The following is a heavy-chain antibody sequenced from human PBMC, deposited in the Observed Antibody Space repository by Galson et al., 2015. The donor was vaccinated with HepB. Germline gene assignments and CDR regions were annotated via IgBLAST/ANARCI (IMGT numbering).Heavy chain of an antibody. Sequence: SLRLSCAASGFTFSSYGMHWVRQAPGKGLEWVAVIWYDGSNKYYADSVKGRFTISRDNSKNTLYLQMNSLRAEDTAVYYCARDLENTVYYFDYWGQGTLVTVSS. CDR1: GFTFSSYG. D-gene: IGHD4-17*01. CDR3: ARDLENTVYYFDY. V-gene: IGHV3-33*01. CDR2: IWYDGSNK. J-gene: IGHJ4*02.